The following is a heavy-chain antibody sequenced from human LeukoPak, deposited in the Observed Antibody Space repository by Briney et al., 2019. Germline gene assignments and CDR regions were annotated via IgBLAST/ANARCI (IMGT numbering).Heavy chain of an antibody. D-gene: IGHD6-13*01. CDR3: AKGSSSWYGSFDP. V-gene: IGHV3-30*18. CDR2: ISYDGSNK. Sequence: GGSLRLSCAASGFTFSSYGMHWVRQAPGKGLEWVAVISYDGSNKYYADSVKGRFTISRDSSKNTLYLQMNSLRAEDTAVYYCAKGSSSWYGSFDPWGQGTLVTVSS. CDR1: GFTFSSYG. J-gene: IGHJ5*02.